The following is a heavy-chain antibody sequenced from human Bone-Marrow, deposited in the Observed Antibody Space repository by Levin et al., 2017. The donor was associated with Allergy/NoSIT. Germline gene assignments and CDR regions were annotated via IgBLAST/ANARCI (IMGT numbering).Heavy chain of an antibody. V-gene: IGHV4-31*03. CDR3: ARLHGYSFDY. CDR1: GGSISSAGYH. CDR2: ISYRGST. D-gene: IGHD4-17*01. J-gene: IGHJ4*02. Sequence: PSETLSLTCTVSGGSISSAGYHWTWIRQYPGKGLEWIGYISYRGSTYFNPSLKSRLTMSIDTSEQHFSLNLTSVSAADTAIYYCARLHGYSFDYWGQGALVTVSS.